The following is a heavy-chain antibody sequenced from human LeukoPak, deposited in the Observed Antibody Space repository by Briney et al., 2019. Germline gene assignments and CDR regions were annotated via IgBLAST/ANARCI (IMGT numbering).Heavy chain of an antibody. D-gene: IGHD6-19*01. CDR2: IRSKANSYAT. J-gene: IGHJ4*02. V-gene: IGHV3-73*01. CDR1: GFTFSGSA. CDR3: TSSSGWLNGLEY. Sequence: PGGSLRLSCAASGFTFSGSAMHWVRQASGKGLEWVGRIRSKANSYATAYAASVKGRFTISRDDSKNTAYLQMNSLKTEDTAVYYCTSSSGWLNGLEYWGQGTLVTVSS.